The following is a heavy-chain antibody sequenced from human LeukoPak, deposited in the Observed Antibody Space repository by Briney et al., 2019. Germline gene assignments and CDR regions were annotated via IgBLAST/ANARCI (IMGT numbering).Heavy chain of an antibody. D-gene: IGHD4-17*01. CDR2: INSDGSST. CDR3: ATITVTTFGY. J-gene: IGHJ4*02. CDR1: GSTFSSYS. V-gene: IGHV3-74*01. Sequence: GGSLRLSCAASGSTFSSYSMNWVRQAPGKGLVWVSRINSDGSSTSYADSVKGRFTTSRDNAKNTLYLQMNSLRAEDTAVYYCATITVTTFGYWGQGTLVTVSS.